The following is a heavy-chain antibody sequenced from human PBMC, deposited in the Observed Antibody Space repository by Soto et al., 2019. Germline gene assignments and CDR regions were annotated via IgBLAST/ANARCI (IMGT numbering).Heavy chain of an antibody. J-gene: IGHJ5*02. CDR3: ARELPAGITGTTGFDP. V-gene: IGHV3-33*01. Sequence: GGSLRLSCAASGFTFSSYGMHWVRQAPGKGLEWVAVIWYDGSNKYYADSVKGRFTISRDNSKNTLYLQMNSLRAEDTAVYYCARELPAGITGTTGFDPWGQGTLVTVSS. D-gene: IGHD1-7*01. CDR2: IWYDGSNK. CDR1: GFTFSSYG.